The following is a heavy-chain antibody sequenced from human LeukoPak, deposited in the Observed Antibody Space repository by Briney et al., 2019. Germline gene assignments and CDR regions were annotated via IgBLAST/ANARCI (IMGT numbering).Heavy chain of an antibody. CDR2: ISYDGSNK. CDR3: AREDIVVVPAAFDY. CDR1: GFTFSSYA. J-gene: IGHJ4*02. D-gene: IGHD2-2*01. Sequence: GGSLRLSCAASGFTFSSYAMHWVRQAPGKGLEWVAVISYDGSNKYYADSVKGRFTISRDNSKNTLYLQMNSLRAEDTAVYYCAREDIVVVPAAFDYWGQGTLVTVSS. V-gene: IGHV3-30-3*01.